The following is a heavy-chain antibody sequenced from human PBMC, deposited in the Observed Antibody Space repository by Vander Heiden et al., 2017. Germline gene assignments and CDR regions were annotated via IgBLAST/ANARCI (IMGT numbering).Heavy chain of an antibody. CDR3: ARTDSRGAFDI. CDR1: VCSIHMGGYY. D-gene: IGHD3-22*01. Sequence: QVQLQESAPALVKPSQTLSLTCSVSVCSIHMGGYYWSWIRQHPGKGLEWIGYIYYSGSTYDNPSLKSRVTISVDTSKNQFSLKMSSVTAADTAVYYCARTDSRGAFDIWGQGTMVTVSS. V-gene: IGHV4-31*03. CDR2: IYYSGST. J-gene: IGHJ3*02.